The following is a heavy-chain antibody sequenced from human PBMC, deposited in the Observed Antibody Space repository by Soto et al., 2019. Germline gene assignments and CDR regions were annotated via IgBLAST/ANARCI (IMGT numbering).Heavy chain of an antibody. D-gene: IGHD3-22*01. CDR1: GFTFSSYA. J-gene: IGHJ4*02. CDR3: AKDRSPYYDSSGYPFFDY. CDR2: ISGSGGST. Sequence: GGSLRLSCAASGFTFSSYAMSWVRQAPGKGLEWVSAISGSGGSTYYADSVKGRFTISRDNSKNTLYLQMNSLRAEDTAVYYCAKDRSPYYDSSGYPFFDYWGQGTLVTVSS. V-gene: IGHV3-23*01.